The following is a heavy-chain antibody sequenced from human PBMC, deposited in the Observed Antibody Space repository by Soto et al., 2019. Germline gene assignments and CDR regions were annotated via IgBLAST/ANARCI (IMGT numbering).Heavy chain of an antibody. J-gene: IGHJ4*02. CDR1: GGTFSSYA. CDR3: ARGWSGYYYDSSGSVTDY. V-gene: IGHV1-69*12. CDR2: IIPIFGTA. D-gene: IGHD3-22*01. Sequence: QVQLVQSGAEVKKPGSPVKVSCKASGGTFSSYAISWVRQAPGQGLEWMGGIIPIFGTANYAQKFQGRVTITADESTSTAYMELSSLRSEDTAVYYCARGWSGYYYDSSGSVTDYWGQGTLVTVSS.